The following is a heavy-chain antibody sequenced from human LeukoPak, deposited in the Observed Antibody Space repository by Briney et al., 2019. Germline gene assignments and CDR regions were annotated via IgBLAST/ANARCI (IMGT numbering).Heavy chain of an antibody. CDR3: ARDADWFPFDY. V-gene: IGHV1-18*01. Sequence: GASVKVSCKASGYTFTSYGISWVRRAPGQGLEWMGWISPYNGNTNYAQNLQGRVTMTTDTSTSTAYMELRSLRSDDTAVYYCARDADWFPFDYWGQGTLVTVSS. CDR2: ISPYNGNT. J-gene: IGHJ4*02. D-gene: IGHD3-9*01. CDR1: GYTFTSYG.